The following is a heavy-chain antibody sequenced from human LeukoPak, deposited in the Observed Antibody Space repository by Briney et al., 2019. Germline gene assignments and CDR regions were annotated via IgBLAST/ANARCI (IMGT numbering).Heavy chain of an antibody. CDR1: GFMFDDYA. Sequence: GGSLRLSCAASGFMFDDYAMHWVRQAPGKGLEWVSGISWNSGSIGYADSVKGRFTISRDNANNTLSLQMNSLRPEDTGVYYCAGAPSEIGGYYPEYFRHWGQGNLVTVSS. D-gene: IGHD3-22*01. CDR3: AGAPSEIGGYYPEYFRH. CDR2: ISWNSGSI. V-gene: IGHV3-9*01. J-gene: IGHJ1*01.